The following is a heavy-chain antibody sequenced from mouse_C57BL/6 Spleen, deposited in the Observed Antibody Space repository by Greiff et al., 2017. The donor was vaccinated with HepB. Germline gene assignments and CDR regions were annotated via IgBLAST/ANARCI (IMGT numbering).Heavy chain of an antibody. CDR2: IDPETGGT. V-gene: IGHV1-15*01. CDR1: GYTFTDYE. D-gene: IGHD2-4*01. J-gene: IGHJ2*01. Sequence: VQGVESGAELVRPGASVTLSCKASGYTFTDYEMHWVKQTPVHGLEWIGAIDPETGGTAYNQKFKGKAILTADKSSSTAYMELRSLTSEDSAVYYCTRDYDYEDYFDYWGQGTTLTVSS. CDR3: TRDYDYEDYFDY.